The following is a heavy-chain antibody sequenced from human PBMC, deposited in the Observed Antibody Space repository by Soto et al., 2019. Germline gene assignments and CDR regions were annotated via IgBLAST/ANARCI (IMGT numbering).Heavy chain of an antibody. V-gene: IGHV3-30*18. Sequence: GSLRLSCAASGFTFSSYGMHWVRQAPGKGLEWVAVISYDGSSKFYADSVKGRFTISRDNFENTVFLQMNSLRPEDKAVYYCAKDGPEVRVGAFDYWGQGTLVTVSS. CDR3: AKDGPEVRVGAFDY. CDR1: GFTFSSYG. D-gene: IGHD1-26*01. J-gene: IGHJ4*02. CDR2: ISYDGSSK.